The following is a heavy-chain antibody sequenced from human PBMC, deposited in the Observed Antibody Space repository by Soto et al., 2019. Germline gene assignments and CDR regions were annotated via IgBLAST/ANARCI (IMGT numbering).Heavy chain of an antibody. D-gene: IGHD6-19*01. Sequence: QVQLVESGGGVVQPGRSLRLSCAASGFTFSSYGMHWVRQAPGKGLEWVAVISYDGSNKYYADSVKGRFTISRDNSKNTLYPQMNSLRAEDTAVYYCANQRPSGPRIAVGIDYWGQGTLVTVSS. CDR2: ISYDGSNK. CDR3: ANQRPSGPRIAVGIDY. J-gene: IGHJ4*02. V-gene: IGHV3-30*18. CDR1: GFTFSSYG.